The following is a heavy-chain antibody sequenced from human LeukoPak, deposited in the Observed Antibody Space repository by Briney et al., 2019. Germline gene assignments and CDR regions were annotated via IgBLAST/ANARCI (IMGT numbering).Heavy chain of an antibody. J-gene: IGHJ4*02. V-gene: IGHV4-59*01. D-gene: IGHD5-12*01. CDR1: GGSISNKY. Sequence: PSETLSLTCTVSGGSISNKYWSWIRQPPGKGLEWIGYIYYSGSTNYSPSLKSRVTILVDTSKNQFSLKLSSVTAADTAVYYCARGGYSGYDYQTTVYYFDYWGQGTLVTVSS. CDR2: IYYSGST. CDR3: ARGGYSGYDYQTTVYYFDY.